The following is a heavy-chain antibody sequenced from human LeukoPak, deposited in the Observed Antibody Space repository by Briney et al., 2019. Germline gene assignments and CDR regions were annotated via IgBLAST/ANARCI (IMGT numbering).Heavy chain of an antibody. J-gene: IGHJ6*03. Sequence: SETLSLTCAVYGGSFSGYYWSWIRQPPGKGLEWIGEINHSGSPNYNPSLKSRVTISVDTSKNQFSLKLSSVTAADTAVYYCARVKSYYYYYMDVWGKGTTVTVSS. CDR2: INHSGSP. CDR3: ARVKSYYYYYMDV. V-gene: IGHV4-34*01. CDR1: GGSFSGYY.